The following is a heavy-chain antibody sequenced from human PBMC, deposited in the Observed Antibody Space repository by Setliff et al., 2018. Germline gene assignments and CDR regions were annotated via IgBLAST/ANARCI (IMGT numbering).Heavy chain of an antibody. CDR3: AALDWGENFYNVDV. Sequence: GSLRLSCTVYGVNFNKYWIYCVRQAPGKGLEWVSRINGDATIAHYADSVKGRFTISRDNARNALYLQMVSLRGEDTGVYFCAALDWGENFYNVDVWGKGTTVTV. CDR1: GVNFNKYW. D-gene: IGHD7-27*01. CDR2: INGDATIA. V-gene: IGHV3-74*01. J-gene: IGHJ6*03.